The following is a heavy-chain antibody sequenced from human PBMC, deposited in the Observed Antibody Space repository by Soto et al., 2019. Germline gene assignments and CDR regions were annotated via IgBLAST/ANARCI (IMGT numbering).Heavy chain of an antibody. V-gene: IGHV4-4*02. J-gene: IGHJ4*02. CDR1: GGSIISSHW. D-gene: IGHD3-16*01. CDR3: AGAGGGEDY. CDR2: IYHSGST. Sequence: QVQLQESGPGLVKPSGTLSLTCAVSGGSIISSHWWSWVRQPPGKGLEWIGEIYHSGSTNYNPSLKRRVTKTRDKSKNQCPPKMSPGAGADKGGDYGAGAGGGEDYWGQGTLVTVSS.